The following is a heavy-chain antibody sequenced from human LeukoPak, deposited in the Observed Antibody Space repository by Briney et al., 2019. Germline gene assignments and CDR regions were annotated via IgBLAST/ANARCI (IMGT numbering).Heavy chain of an antibody. V-gene: IGHV1-18*01. D-gene: IGHD3-22*01. CDR1: GYTFTSYG. Sequence: GASVKVSCKASGYTFTSYGISWVRQAPGQGLEWMGWISAYNGNTNYAQKLQGRVTMTTDTSTSTAYMELRSLRSDDTAVYYCAGCYYDSSGYYFDYWGQGTLVTVSS. J-gene: IGHJ4*02. CDR2: ISAYNGNT. CDR3: AGCYYDSSGYYFDY.